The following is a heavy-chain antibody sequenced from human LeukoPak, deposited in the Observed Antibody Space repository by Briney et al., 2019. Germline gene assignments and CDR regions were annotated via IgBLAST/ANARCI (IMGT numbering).Heavy chain of an antibody. J-gene: IGHJ4*02. CDR2: IYYSGTT. CDR3: ARKGSAKTFDY. V-gene: IGHV4-39*01. CDR1: GDSISSSSYY. Sequence: PSETLSLTCTVSGDSISSSSYYWGWIRQPPGKGLEWIGNIYYSGTTYYNPSLKSRVTISVDTSRNQFSLKLSSVTAADTAVYYCARKGSAKTFDYWGQGILVTVSS.